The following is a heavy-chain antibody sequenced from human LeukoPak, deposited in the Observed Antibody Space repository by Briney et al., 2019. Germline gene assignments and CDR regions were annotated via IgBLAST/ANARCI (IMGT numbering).Heavy chain of an antibody. CDR1: GGSISSGGYY. V-gene: IGHV4-30-2*01. Sequence: PSQTLSLTCTVSGGSISSGGYYWSWIRQPPGKGLEWIGYIYHSGGTYYNPSLKSRVTISVDRSKNQFSLKLSSVTAADTAVYYCARAQYYYGSGSYYGYYFDYWGQGTLVTVSS. CDR2: IYHSGGT. J-gene: IGHJ4*02. D-gene: IGHD3-10*01. CDR3: ARAQYYYGSGSYYGYYFDY.